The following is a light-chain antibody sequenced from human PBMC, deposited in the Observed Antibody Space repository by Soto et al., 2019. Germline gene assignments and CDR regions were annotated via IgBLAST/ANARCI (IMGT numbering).Light chain of an antibody. J-gene: IGKJ1*01. V-gene: IGKV1-39*01. CDR3: QQSYSTAVT. CDR1: ETITTF. CDR2: AAS. Sequence: DLQMTQSPSSLSASIGDRVTITCRASETITTFLNWYQQTPGKAPKLLIYAASNLQSGVPSRFSGRGSGTAFTLTISGLQPEDFVTYYCQQSYSTAVTFGQGTKVEIK.